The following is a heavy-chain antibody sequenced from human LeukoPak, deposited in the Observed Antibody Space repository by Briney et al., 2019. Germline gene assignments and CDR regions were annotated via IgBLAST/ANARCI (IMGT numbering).Heavy chain of an antibody. V-gene: IGHV4-4*07. CDR1: GGSISSYY. J-gene: IGHJ4*02. Sequence: SETLSLTCTVSGGSISSYYWSWIRQPAGKGLEWIGRIYTSGSTNYNPSLKSRVTISVDTSKNQFSLKLSSVTAADTAVYYCASPRRYCSSTSCYGVFDYWGQGTLVTVSS. CDR2: IYTSGST. D-gene: IGHD2-2*01. CDR3: ASPRRYCSSTSCYGVFDY.